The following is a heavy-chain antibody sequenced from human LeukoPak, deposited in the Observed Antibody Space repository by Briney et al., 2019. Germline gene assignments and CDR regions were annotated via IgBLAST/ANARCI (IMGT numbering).Heavy chain of an antibody. V-gene: IGHV4-38-2*01. CDR3: ARVLYRIAVAGTEFDY. CDR1: GYSISSGYY. CDR2: IYHSGST. D-gene: IGHD6-19*01. J-gene: IGHJ4*02. Sequence: SETLSLTCAVSGYSISSGYYWGWIRQAPGKGLEWIGSIYHSGSTYYNSSLKSRVTISVDTSKNQFSLKLSSVTAADTAVYYCARVLYRIAVAGTEFDYWGQGTLVTVSS.